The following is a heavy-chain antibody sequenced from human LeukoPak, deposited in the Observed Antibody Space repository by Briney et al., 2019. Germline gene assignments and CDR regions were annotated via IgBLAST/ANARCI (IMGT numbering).Heavy chain of an antibody. D-gene: IGHD1-14*01. CDR3: ARDQRTGGGGFDP. J-gene: IGHJ5*02. CDR1: GFTFSSYA. V-gene: IGHV3-7*01. Sequence: SGGSLRLSCAASGFTFSSYAMSWVRQAPGKGLEWVANIKQDGSEKYYVDSVKGRFTISRDNAKNSLYLQMNSLRAEDTAVYYCARDQRTGGGGFDPWGQGTLVTVSS. CDR2: IKQDGSEK.